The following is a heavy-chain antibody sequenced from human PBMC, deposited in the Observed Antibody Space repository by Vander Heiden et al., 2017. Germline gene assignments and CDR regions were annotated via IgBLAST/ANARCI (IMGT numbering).Heavy chain of an antibody. CDR1: GFTLSTNW. Sequence: EVQLVESGGGLVQPGGSLRLACAASGFTLSTNWMSWVRQAPGKGLEWVANINQDGSAKYYVDSVKGRFTISRDNAKNSLYLQMNSLRAEDTAVYYCARIYCGSLGCYYDYWGQGTLVTVSS. J-gene: IGHJ4*02. D-gene: IGHD2-2*01. CDR2: INQDGSAK. V-gene: IGHV3-7*01. CDR3: ARIYCGSLGCYYDY.